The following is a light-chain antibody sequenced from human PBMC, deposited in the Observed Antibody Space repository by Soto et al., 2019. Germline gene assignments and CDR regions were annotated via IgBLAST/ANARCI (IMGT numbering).Light chain of an antibody. J-gene: IGKJ4*01. CDR1: QSISSY. CDR3: QQSYNTPRT. Sequence: DIQMTQSPSSLSASIGDRVTITCRASQSISSYLNWYQQKPGKAPKFLIYDASSLQSGVPSRFSGSGSGTDFTLTISSLQPEDVATYYCQQSYNTPRTFGGGTKVEIK. CDR2: DAS. V-gene: IGKV1-39*01.